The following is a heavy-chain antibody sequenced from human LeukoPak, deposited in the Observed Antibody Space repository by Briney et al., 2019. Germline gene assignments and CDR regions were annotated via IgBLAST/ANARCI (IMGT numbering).Heavy chain of an antibody. CDR2: ISSGSSFM. D-gene: IGHD2-15*01. V-gene: IGHV3-21*01. J-gene: IGHJ4*02. CDR3: AKDGYCSGGNCRGGPYYFDY. CDR1: GFTFGDYA. Sequence: PGGSLRLSCTASGFTFGDYAMNWVRQAPGKGLEWVSSISSGSSFMYYADSVKGRFTISRDNAKNSLYLQMNSLRAKDTALYYCAKDGYCSGGNCRGGPYYFDYWGQGTLVTVSS.